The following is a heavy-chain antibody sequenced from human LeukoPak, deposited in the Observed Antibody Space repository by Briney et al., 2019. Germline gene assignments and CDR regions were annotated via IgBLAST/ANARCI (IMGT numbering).Heavy chain of an antibody. D-gene: IGHD2-2*01. J-gene: IGHJ5*02. V-gene: IGHV3-23*01. CDR3: AKDHCSSTTCYRPYKDWFDP. Sequence: GGSLRLSCAASGFTFSSYAMSWVRQAPGKGLEWVSGISNNGGSTYYADSVKGRSTISRDTSKNTLYLQMNSLRAEDTAVYYCAKDHCSSTTCYRPYKDWFDPWGQGTLVTVSS. CDR2: ISNNGGST. CDR1: GFTFSSYA.